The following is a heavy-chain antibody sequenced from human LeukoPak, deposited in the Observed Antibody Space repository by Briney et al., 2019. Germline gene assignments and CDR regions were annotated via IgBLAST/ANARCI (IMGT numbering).Heavy chain of an antibody. CDR2: IYYSGST. CDR3: ARDGGYSGSPAFDY. V-gene: IGHV4-61*01. J-gene: IGHJ4*02. Sequence: SETLSLTCTVSGGSVSSGSYYWSWIRHPPGKGLEWIGYIYYSGSTNYNPSLKSRVTISVDTSKNQFSLKLSSVTAADTAVYYCARDGGYSGSPAFDYWGQGTLVTVSS. D-gene: IGHD1-26*01. CDR1: GGSVSSGSYY.